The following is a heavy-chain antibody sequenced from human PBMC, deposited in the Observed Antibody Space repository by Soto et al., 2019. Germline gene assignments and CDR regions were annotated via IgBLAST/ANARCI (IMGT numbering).Heavy chain of an antibody. CDR1: GGTFSSYR. CDR2: IVPIYRTA. CDR3: ARMESFGSLNWFDP. V-gene: IGHV1-69*13. D-gene: IGHD5-18*01. Sequence: ASVKVSCKASGGTFSSYRINWVRQAPGQGLEWVGGIVPIYRTADYAQKFQGRVTITADESARTAYMELNSLTSEDTAIYYCARMESFGSLNWFDPWGQGTLVTVSS. J-gene: IGHJ5*02.